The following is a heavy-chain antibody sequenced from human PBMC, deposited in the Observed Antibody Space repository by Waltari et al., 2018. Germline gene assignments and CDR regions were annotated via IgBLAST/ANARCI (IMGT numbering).Heavy chain of an antibody. D-gene: IGHD4-17*01. CDR3: ARGTDYGGNYGFF. Sequence: QVQLQQWGAGLFKPSETLSLACGVYTGSFSPYYWIWFRQPPGKRLEWIGEINHSGYTNYNPSLRGRVTISADTSKNQVSLELNSVTAADTAVYYCARGTDYGGNYGFFWGQGTLVTVSS. J-gene: IGHJ4*02. CDR2: INHSGYT. V-gene: IGHV4-34*01. CDR1: TGSFSPYY.